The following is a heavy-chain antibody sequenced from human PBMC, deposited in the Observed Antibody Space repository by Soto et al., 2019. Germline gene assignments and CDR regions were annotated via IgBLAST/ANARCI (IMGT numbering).Heavy chain of an antibody. V-gene: IGHV3-30*18. Sequence: SLRLSCAASGFTFSSYGMHWVRQAPGKGLEWVAVISYDGSNKYYADSVKGRFTISRDNSKNTLYLQMNCLRAEDTAVYYCAKDRTLFDSYFDYWGQGTLVTVSS. CDR1: GFTFSSYG. CDR3: AKDRTLFDSYFDY. J-gene: IGHJ4*02. CDR2: ISYDGSNK. D-gene: IGHD3-9*01.